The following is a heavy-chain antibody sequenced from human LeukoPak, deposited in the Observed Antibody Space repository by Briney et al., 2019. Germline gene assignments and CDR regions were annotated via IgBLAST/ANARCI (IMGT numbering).Heavy chain of an antibody. CDR2: ISWNSGNI. V-gene: IGHV3-9*01. CDR1: GFTFDDYA. J-gene: IGHJ3*01. Sequence: GGTLRLSCAASGFTFDDYAMHWVRQGPGKGLEWVSGISWNSGNIGYADSVKGRFTISRDNTENSLYLQMNSLRAEDTALYYCAKGSGGYSDAFDLWGQGTMVTVSS. D-gene: IGHD1-26*01. CDR3: AKGSGGYSDAFDL.